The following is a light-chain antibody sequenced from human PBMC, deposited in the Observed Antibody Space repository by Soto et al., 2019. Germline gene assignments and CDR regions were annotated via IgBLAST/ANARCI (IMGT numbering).Light chain of an antibody. CDR3: SSYAGSISYV. Sequence: QSVLTQPPSASGSPGQSVTISCTGTSSDVGGYNYVSWYQQHPGKAPKLMIYEVSKRPSGVPDRFSGSKSGNTASLTVSGLQAEDEADYYCSSYAGSISYVFGTGTQLTVL. CDR1: SSDVGGYNY. J-gene: IGLJ1*01. CDR2: EVS. V-gene: IGLV2-8*01.